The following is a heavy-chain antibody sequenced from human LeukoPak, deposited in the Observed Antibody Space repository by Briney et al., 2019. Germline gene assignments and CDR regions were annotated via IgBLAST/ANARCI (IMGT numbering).Heavy chain of an antibody. V-gene: IGHV3-23*01. Sequence: PGGSVTLSCTASGFSLSNYAMSWVRQVAGKRLEWVSAISSGADTTGYADSVKDRFTISRDNFKSTMSLQMNSLRVEDTAVYYCAKDLEQSYNGWSTSYDAWGPGTVVTVSS. CDR2: ISSGADTT. CDR1: GFSLSNYA. CDR3: AKDLEQSYNGWSTSYDA. J-gene: IGHJ5*02. D-gene: IGHD6-19*01.